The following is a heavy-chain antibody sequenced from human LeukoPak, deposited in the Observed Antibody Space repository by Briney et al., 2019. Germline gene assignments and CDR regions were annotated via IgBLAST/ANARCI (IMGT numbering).Heavy chain of an antibody. Sequence: SETLSLTCTVSGYSISSGYYWGWIRQPPGKGLEWIGSIYHSGSTYYNPSLKSRVTISVDTSKNQFSLKLSSVTAADTAVYYCARVPYYYDSPDAFDIWGQGTMVTVSS. D-gene: IGHD3-22*01. CDR2: IYHSGST. CDR3: ARVPYYYDSPDAFDI. V-gene: IGHV4-38-2*02. J-gene: IGHJ3*02. CDR1: GYSISSGYY.